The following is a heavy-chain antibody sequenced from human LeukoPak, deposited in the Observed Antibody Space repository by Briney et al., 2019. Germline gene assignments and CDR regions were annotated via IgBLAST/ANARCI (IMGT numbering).Heavy chain of an antibody. V-gene: IGHV4-4*07. Sequence: SETLSLTCTVSGGSISSYYWSWIRQPAGKGLGWIGRIYTSGSTNYNPPLKSRVTMSVDTSKNQFSLKLSSVTAADTAVYYCARRDYGDYVGYFDYWGQGTLVTVSS. CDR1: GGSISSYY. CDR2: IYTSGST. J-gene: IGHJ4*02. D-gene: IGHD4-17*01. CDR3: ARRDYGDYVGYFDY.